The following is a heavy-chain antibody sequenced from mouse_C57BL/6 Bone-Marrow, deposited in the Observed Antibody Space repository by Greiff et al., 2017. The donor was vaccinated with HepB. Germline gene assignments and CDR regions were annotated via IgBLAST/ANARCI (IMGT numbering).Heavy chain of an antibody. CDR3: ARSRLDGYYFYWYFDG. V-gene: IGHV1-72*01. J-gene: IGHJ1*03. D-gene: IGHD2-3*01. CDR1: GYTFTSYW. CDR2: IDPNSGGT. Sequence: QVQLQQPGAELVKPGASVKLSCKASGYTFTSYWMHWVKQRPGRGLEWIGRIDPNSGGTKYNEKFKSKATLTVDKPSSTAYMQLSSLTSEDSAVYYCARSRLDGYYFYWYFDGWGTGTTVTVSS.